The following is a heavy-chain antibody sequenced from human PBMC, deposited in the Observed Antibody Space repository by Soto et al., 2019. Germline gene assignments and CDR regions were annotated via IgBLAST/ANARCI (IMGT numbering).Heavy chain of an antibody. CDR1: GFTFSSYA. D-gene: IGHD5-18*01. J-gene: IGHJ4*02. Sequence: PGGSLRLSCAASGFTFSSYAMSWVRQAPGKGLEWVSAISGSGGSTYYADSVKGRFTISRDNSKNTLYLQMNSLRAEDTAVYYCAKAEGSFPRYNYFDYWGQGTLVTVSS. CDR3: AKAEGSFPRYNYFDY. V-gene: IGHV3-23*01. CDR2: ISGSGGST.